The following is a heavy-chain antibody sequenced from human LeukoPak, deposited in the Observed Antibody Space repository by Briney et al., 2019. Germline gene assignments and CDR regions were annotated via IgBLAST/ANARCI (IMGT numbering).Heavy chain of an antibody. CDR1: GFTFDDYG. J-gene: IGHJ5*02. CDR3: ARDKAGYCSSTSCWSNWFDP. Sequence: GGSLRLSCAASGFTFDDYGMSWVRQAPGKGLEWVSGINWNGGSTGYADSVKGRFTISRGNAKNSLYLQMNSLRAEDTALYYCARDKAGYCSSTSCWSNWFDPWGQGTLVTVSS. CDR2: INWNGGST. D-gene: IGHD2-2*01. V-gene: IGHV3-20*04.